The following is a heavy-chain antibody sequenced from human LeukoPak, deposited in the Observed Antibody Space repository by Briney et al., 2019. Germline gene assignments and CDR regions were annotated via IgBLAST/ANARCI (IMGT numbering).Heavy chain of an antibody. J-gene: IGHJ4*02. CDR3: ARHARIQLWPDYFDY. CDR2: IYYSGST. CDR1: GGSISSYY. Sequence: SETLSLTCTVSGGSISSYYWSWIRQPPGKGLEWIGYIYYSGSTNYNPSLKSRATISVDTSKNQFSLKLSSVTAADTAVYYCARHARIQLWPDYFDYWGQGTLVTVSS. D-gene: IGHD5-18*01. V-gene: IGHV4-59*08.